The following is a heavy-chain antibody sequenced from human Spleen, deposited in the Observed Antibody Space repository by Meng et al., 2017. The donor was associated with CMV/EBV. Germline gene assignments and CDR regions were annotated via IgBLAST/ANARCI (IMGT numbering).Heavy chain of an antibody. V-gene: IGHV1-69*02. J-gene: IGHJ5*02. D-gene: IGHD4-17*01. CDR2: IIPILGMA. CDR3: ASSRLTTVTTSVWFDP. Sequence: SVKVSCKASGGTFSSYTISWVRQAPGQGLEWMGRIIPILGMANYAQKFQGRVTITADKSTSTAYMELSSLRSEDTAVYYCASSRLTTVTTSVWFDPWGQGTLVTVSS. CDR1: GGTFSSYT.